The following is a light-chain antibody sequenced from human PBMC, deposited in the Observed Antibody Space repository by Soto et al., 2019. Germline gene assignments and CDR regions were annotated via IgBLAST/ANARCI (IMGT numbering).Light chain of an antibody. J-gene: IGLJ1*01. CDR3: SSYTSSSYV. V-gene: IGLV2-14*01. CDR1: SSDVGGYNY. Sequence: QSVLTQPASVSGSPGQSITISCTGTSSDVGGYNYVSWYQQHPGKAPKLMIYDVSNRPSGVSNRFSGSKSGNTASLTISGLEAEGEADYYCSSYTSSSYVSGTGTKVTVL. CDR2: DVS.